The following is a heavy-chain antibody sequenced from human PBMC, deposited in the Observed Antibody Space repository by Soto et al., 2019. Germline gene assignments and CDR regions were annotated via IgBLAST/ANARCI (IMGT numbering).Heavy chain of an antibody. CDR1: GDSVPSNSAA. V-gene: IGHV6-1*01. D-gene: IGHD6-6*01. Sequence: SQTLSLTCAISGDSVPSNSAAWNWIRQSPSRGLEWLGRTYCRSKWYNDYAVSVKSRITINPDTSKNQFSLQLNSVTPEDTAVYYCARSSIAARYYYYGMDVWGQGTTVTVSS. J-gene: IGHJ6*02. CDR3: ARSSIAARYYYYGMDV. CDR2: TYCRSKWYN.